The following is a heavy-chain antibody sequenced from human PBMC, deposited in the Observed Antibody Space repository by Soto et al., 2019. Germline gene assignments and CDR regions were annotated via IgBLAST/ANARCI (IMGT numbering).Heavy chain of an antibody. D-gene: IGHD1-26*01. V-gene: IGHV3-74*01. J-gene: IGHJ3*01. CDR3: ARVGLGAFDAFDV. CDR1: GSTFSGYW. Sequence: GSLRLSCAASGSTFSGYWMHWVRQVPGKGLVWVSRINSDGSSRSYADSVKGRFTISRDNAKNTLHLQMNSLRAEDTAVYYCARVGLGAFDAFDVWGQGTLVTVSS. CDR2: INSDGSSR.